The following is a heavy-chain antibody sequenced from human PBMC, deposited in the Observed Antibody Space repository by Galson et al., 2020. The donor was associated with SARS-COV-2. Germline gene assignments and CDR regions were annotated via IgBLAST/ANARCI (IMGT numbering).Heavy chain of an antibody. CDR2: ISHDGKIQ. J-gene: IGHJ3*02. V-gene: IGHV3-30*04. D-gene: IGHD1-26*01. CDR1: GFTFTNYA. CDR3: TRDVSGGASDI. Sequence: QLGESLKISCAASGFTFTNYAMHWVRQAPGKGLEWLTVISHDGKIQVYADSVKGRFTISRDNSGNMVFLQIVSLGPDDTALYYCTRDVSGGASDIWGQGTMFTVSS.